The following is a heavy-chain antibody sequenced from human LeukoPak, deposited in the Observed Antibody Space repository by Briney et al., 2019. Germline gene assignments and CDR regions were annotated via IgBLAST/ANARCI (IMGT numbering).Heavy chain of an antibody. CDR1: GYSISSGYY. Sequence: SETLSLTCTASGYSISSGYYWGWIRQPPGKGLEWIGNIYHSGSTYYNASLKSRVTISIDTSKNQFSQKLSSVTAADTAVYYCARGVTMIGRLRFDPWGQGTLVTVSS. CDR2: IYHSGST. D-gene: IGHD3-22*01. CDR3: ARGVTMIGRLRFDP. V-gene: IGHV4-38-2*02. J-gene: IGHJ5*02.